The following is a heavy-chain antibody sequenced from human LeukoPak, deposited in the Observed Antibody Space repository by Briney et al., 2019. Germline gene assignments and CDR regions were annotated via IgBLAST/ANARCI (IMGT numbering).Heavy chain of an antibody. J-gene: IGHJ3*02. CDR1: GFFVSANY. D-gene: IGHD3-3*01. CDR3: ARELYFRFCDI. CDR2: SYSGGTT. Sequence: QSGGSLRLSCAASGFFVSANYMSWVRQAPGKGLEWLSVSYSGGTTYYADSVKGRFTISRDNSKNTVYLQMNGLSADDTAVYYCARELYFRFCDIWGQGTMVTVSS. V-gene: IGHV3-66*01.